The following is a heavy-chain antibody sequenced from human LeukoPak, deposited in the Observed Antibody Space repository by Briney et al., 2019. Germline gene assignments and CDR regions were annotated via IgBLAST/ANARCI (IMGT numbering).Heavy chain of an antibody. CDR3: ATDLFSCSSTSCYVS. J-gene: IGHJ5*02. CDR2: IIQDGSAR. V-gene: IGHV3-7*01. CDR1: GFTFSNSW. D-gene: IGHD2-2*01. Sequence: PGGSLRLSRAASGFTFSNSWMSWVRQAPGKGLEWVANIIQDGSARYYVDSVKGRFTISRDNADNSLYLQMNSLRAEDTAVYYCATDLFSCSSTSCYVSWGRGTLVTVSS.